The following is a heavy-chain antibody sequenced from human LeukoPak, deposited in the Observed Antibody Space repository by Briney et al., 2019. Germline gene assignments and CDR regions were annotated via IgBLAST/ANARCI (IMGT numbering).Heavy chain of an antibody. CDR3: ANWRNYYYGMDV. V-gene: IGHV3-9*01. CDR1: GFTFTSYA. CDR2: ISWNSGSI. Sequence: PGGSLRLSCAASGFTFTSYAIHWVRQAPGKGLEWVSGISWNSGSIGYADSVKGRFTISRDNAKNSLYLQMNSLRAEDTALYYCANWRNYYYGMDVWGQGTTVTVSS. J-gene: IGHJ6*02.